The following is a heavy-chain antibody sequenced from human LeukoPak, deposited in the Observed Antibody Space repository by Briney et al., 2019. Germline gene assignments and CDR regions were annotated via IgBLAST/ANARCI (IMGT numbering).Heavy chain of an antibody. D-gene: IGHD5-12*01. CDR3: ARNSGYGYYFDY. J-gene: IGHJ4*02. Sequence: PGGSLRLSCAASGFTLSSYAMSWVRQAPGKGLEWVSAISGSGGSTYYADSVKGRFTISRDNSKNTLYLQMNSLRAEDTAVYYCARNSGYGYYFDYWGQGTLVTVSS. CDR2: ISGSGGST. CDR1: GFTLSSYA. V-gene: IGHV3-23*01.